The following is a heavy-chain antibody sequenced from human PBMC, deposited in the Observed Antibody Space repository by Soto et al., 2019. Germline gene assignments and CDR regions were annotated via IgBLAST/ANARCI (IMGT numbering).Heavy chain of an antibody. CDR2: IYYTGST. CDR3: ARANWYSEY. J-gene: IGHJ4*02. Sequence: SETLSLTCTVSEGSITDNYWSWIRQPPQKALQRIGYIYYTGSTNYNPSLKSRVTMSVDTSTNHFYLNLTSLTAADTAIYYCARANWYSEYWGQGTLVTVSS. CDR1: EGSITDNY. D-gene: IGHD7-27*01. V-gene: IGHV4-59*13.